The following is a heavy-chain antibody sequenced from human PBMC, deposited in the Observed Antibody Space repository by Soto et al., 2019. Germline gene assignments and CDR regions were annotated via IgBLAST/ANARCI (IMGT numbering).Heavy chain of an antibody. CDR3: AVLVVPSAINYFDY. CDR2: SRDKGNSYTT. D-gene: IGHD2-2*01. CDR1: GFTFSDHY. Sequence: EVQLVESGGGLVQPGGSLRLSCAVSGFTFSDHYMDWVRQTPGKGLEWVGRSRDKGNSYTTGYAASVKGRFIISRDDSKTPLYLQMNSLKTDDTVVYYCAVLVVPSAINYFDYWGQGALVTVSS. V-gene: IGHV3-72*01. J-gene: IGHJ4*02.